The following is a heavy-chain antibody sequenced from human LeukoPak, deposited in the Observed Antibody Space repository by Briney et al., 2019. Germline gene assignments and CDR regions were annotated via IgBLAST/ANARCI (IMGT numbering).Heavy chain of an antibody. CDR3: ARDRQLERRGLDY. D-gene: IGHD1-1*01. Sequence: PSETLSLTCTVSGDSISNYYWSWIRQPPGKGLEWIGFVYYSGSTNYNPSLKSRVTISIDTSKNQFYLKLSSVTPADTAVYCCARDRQLERRGLDYWGQGALVTVSS. V-gene: IGHV4-59*01. CDR2: VYYSGST. CDR1: GDSISNYY. J-gene: IGHJ4*02.